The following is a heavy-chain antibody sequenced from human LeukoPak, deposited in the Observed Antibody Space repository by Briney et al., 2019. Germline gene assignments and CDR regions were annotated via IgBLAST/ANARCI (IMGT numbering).Heavy chain of an antibody. CDR2: ISDSSTYS. CDR3: ARSYSSYSFDY. J-gene: IGHJ4*02. CDR1: GFTFSDYY. V-gene: IGHV3-11*03. D-gene: IGHD6-6*01. Sequence: SGGSLRLSCAASGFTFSDYYMSWVRQAPGKGLEWVSYISDSSTYSKYADSVKGRFTISRDNAKNSLYLQMNSLRAEDTAVYYCARSYSSYSFDYWGQGTLVTVSS.